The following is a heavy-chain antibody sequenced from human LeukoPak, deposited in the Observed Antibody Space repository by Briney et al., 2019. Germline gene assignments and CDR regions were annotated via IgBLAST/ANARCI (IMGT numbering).Heavy chain of an antibody. Sequence: ASVKVSCKASGYTFTGYYMHWVRRAPGQGLEWMGWINPNSGGTNYAQKFQGRVTMTRDTSISTAYMELSRLRSDDTAVYYCARNYYDFWSGRPPFDPWGQGTLVTVSS. D-gene: IGHD3-3*01. CDR3: ARNYYDFWSGRPPFDP. V-gene: IGHV1-2*02. CDR1: GYTFTGYY. J-gene: IGHJ5*02. CDR2: INPNSGGT.